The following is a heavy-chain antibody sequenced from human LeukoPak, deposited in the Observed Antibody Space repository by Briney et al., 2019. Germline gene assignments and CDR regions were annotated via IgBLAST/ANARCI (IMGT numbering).Heavy chain of an antibody. J-gene: IGHJ4*02. Sequence: SETLSLTCTVSGGSISSYYWSWIRQPPGKGLEWIGYIYYSGSTNYSPSLKSRVTISVDTSKNQFSLKLSSVTAADTAVYYCARSTGTYSSSWNNFDYWGQGTLVTVSS. CDR3: ARSTGTYSSSWNNFDY. CDR2: IYYSGST. CDR1: GGSISSYY. V-gene: IGHV4-59*08. D-gene: IGHD6-13*01.